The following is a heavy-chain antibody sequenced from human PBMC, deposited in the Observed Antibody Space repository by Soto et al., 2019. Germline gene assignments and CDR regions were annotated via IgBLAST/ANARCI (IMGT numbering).Heavy chain of an antibody. Sequence: EVQLLESGGGLVQPGGSLRLSCAASGFTFSSYAMSWVRQAPGKGLEWVSAISGSGGSTYYTDSVKGRFTISRDNSKNTLYLQMNSLRAEDTAVYYCAKVGNWNYYGMDVWGQGTTVTVSS. V-gene: IGHV3-23*01. D-gene: IGHD1-20*01. CDR2: ISGSGGST. CDR1: GFTFSSYA. J-gene: IGHJ6*02. CDR3: AKVGNWNYYGMDV.